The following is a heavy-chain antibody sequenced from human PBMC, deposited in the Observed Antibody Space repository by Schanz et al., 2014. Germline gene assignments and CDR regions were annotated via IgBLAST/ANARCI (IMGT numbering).Heavy chain of an antibody. CDR2: IQQDGSNK. CDR3: GKDPHKDYGGKPQTLDM. CDR1: GFAFDTYW. Sequence: EVQLVESGGGLVQPGGSLRLSCAASGFAFDTYWMSWVRLAPGKGLEWVANIQQDGSNKNYVDSVKGRFTISRDNAKNSVFLQMNSLRAEDTALYYCGKDPHKDYGGKPQTLDMWGQGTMVTVSS. V-gene: IGHV3-7*01. J-gene: IGHJ3*02. D-gene: IGHD4-17*01.